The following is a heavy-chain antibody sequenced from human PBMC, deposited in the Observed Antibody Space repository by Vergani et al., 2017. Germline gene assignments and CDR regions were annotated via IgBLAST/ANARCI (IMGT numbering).Heavy chain of an antibody. D-gene: IGHD3-22*01. CDR3: ARGRPVGSIVVVITPRYFFDY. J-gene: IGHJ4*02. CDR1: GFTFSSYS. Sequence: EVQLVESGGGLVQPGGSLRLSCAASGFTFSSYSMNWVRQAPGKGLEWVSYISSSSSTIYYADSLKGRFTISRDNAKNSLYLQMNSLRAEDTAVYYCARGRPVGSIVVVITPRYFFDYWGQGTLVTVSS. CDR2: ISSSSSTI. V-gene: IGHV3-48*04.